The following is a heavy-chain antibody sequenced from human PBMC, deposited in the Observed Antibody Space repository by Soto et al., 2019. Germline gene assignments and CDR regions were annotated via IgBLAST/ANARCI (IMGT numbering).Heavy chain of an antibody. CDR1: GFTFSSYA. CDR3: AKSSNTWYYDFWSGYSDYYYYGMDV. J-gene: IGHJ6*02. Sequence: PGGSLRLSCAASGFTFSSYAMSWVRQAPGKGLEWVSAISGSGGSTYYADSVKGRFTISRDNSKNTLYLQMNSLRAEDTAVYYCAKSSNTWYYDFWSGYSDYYYYGMDVWGQGTTVTVSS. D-gene: IGHD3-3*01. V-gene: IGHV3-23*01. CDR2: ISGSGGST.